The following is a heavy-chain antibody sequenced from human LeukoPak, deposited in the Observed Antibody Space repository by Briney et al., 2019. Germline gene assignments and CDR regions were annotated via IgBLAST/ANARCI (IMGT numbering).Heavy chain of an antibody. CDR1: GGTFSSYA. V-gene: IGHV1-69*06. CDR3: SAGLYNWNYPAYYYYYYMDV. J-gene: IGHJ6*03. CDR2: IIPIFGTA. D-gene: IGHD1-7*01. Sequence: ASVKVSCTASGGTFSSYAISWVRQAPGQGLEWMGGIIPIFGTANYAQKFQGRVTITADKSTSTAYMELSSLRSEDTAVYYCSAGLYNWNYPAYYYYYYMDVWGEGTTVTVSS.